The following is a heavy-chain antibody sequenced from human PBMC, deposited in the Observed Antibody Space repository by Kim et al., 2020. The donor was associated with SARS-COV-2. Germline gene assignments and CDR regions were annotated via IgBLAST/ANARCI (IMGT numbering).Heavy chain of an antibody. CDR2: ISGSGGST. J-gene: IGHJ3*02. CDR3: AKDQGASGHIVVVHDAFDI. D-gene: IGHD2-21*01. V-gene: IGHV3-23*01. CDR1: GFTFSSYA. Sequence: GGSLRLSCAASGFTFSSYAMSWVRQAPGKGLEWVSAISGSGGSTYYADSVKGRFTISRDNSKNTLYLQMNSLRAEDTAVYYCAKDQGASGHIVVVHDAFDIWGQGTMVTVSS.